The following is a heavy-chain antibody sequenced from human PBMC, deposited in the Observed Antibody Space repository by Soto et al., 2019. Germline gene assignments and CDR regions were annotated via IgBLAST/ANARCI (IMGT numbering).Heavy chain of an antibody. D-gene: IGHD3-10*01. CDR3: ARGAGSASYYPNVNYYYGMDV. J-gene: IGHJ6*02. Sequence: SVKVSCKASGGTFSSYAISWVRQAPGQGLEWMGGIIPIFGTANYAQKFQGRVTITADESTSTAYMELSSLRSEDTAVYYCARGAGSASYYPNVNYYYGMDVCGQGTTVTVYS. CDR2: IIPIFGTA. V-gene: IGHV1-69*13. CDR1: GGTFSSYA.